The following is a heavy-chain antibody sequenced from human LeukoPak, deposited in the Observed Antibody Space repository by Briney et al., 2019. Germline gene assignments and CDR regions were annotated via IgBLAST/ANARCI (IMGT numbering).Heavy chain of an antibody. J-gene: IGHJ4*02. V-gene: IGHV3-23*01. Sequence: PGGSLRLSCAASGFIFSSHGMNWVRQAPGKGLEWVSGIIPSGGITYYADSVKGRFTISRDNSKNTVYLQMDRLRFEDAAVYYCARVSPNTVTTLQYFDYWGQGTLVTVSS. D-gene: IGHD4-17*01. CDR2: IIPSGGIT. CDR3: ARVSPNTVTTLQYFDY. CDR1: GFIFSSHG.